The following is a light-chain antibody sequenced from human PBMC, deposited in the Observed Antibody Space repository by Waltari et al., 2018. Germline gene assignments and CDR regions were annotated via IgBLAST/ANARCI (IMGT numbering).Light chain of an antibody. V-gene: IGLV2-23*02. J-gene: IGLJ2*01. Sequence: QSALTQPASVSGSPGQSITISCTGTSGDIGAFALSSWYQQHPGKVPRLLIYEVTTRPSGVSSRFSGSKSDNSATLTISALQTEDEADYYCSSYSRGSSFVLFGGGTRLTVL. CDR1: SGDIGAFAL. CDR2: EVT. CDR3: SSYSRGSSFVL.